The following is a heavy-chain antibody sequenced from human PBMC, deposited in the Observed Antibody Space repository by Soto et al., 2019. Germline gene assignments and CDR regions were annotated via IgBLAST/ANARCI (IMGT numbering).Heavy chain of an antibody. Sequence: PSETLSLTCTVPGDSISSYYWSWIRQPPGKGLEWIGYIHYSGSTNYNPSLKSRVTISVDTSKNQFSLRLSSVTAADTAVYYCARSDGRYWGQGTLVTVSS. CDR3: ARSDGRY. V-gene: IGHV4-59*01. CDR2: IHYSGST. J-gene: IGHJ4*02. CDR1: GDSISSYY.